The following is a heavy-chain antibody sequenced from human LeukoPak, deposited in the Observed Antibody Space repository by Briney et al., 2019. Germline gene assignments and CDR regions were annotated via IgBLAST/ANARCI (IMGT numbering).Heavy chain of an antibody. CDR1: GYSFTSYW. Sequence: GESLKISCKGSGYSFTSYWIGWVRQMPGKGLEWMGIIYPGDSDIRYSPSFQGQVTISADKSISTAYLQWSSLKASDTAMYYCARHSRYYYDSSGFDIWGQGTMVTVSS. CDR3: ARHSRYYYDSSGFDI. CDR2: IYPGDSDI. V-gene: IGHV5-51*01. D-gene: IGHD3-22*01. J-gene: IGHJ3*02.